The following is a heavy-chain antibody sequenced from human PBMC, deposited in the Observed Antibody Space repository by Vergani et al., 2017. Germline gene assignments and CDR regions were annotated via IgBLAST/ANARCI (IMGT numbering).Heavy chain of an antibody. CDR3: ARSSPYCTSGSCPAI. D-gene: IGHD2-15*01. V-gene: IGHV4-61*02. J-gene: IGHJ4*02. CDR2: IHTGGST. CDR1: GESIRSGSHY. Sequence: QVKLQESGPGLLKPSQTPSLTCTVSGESIRSGSHYWSCIRQPAGKGPEWIGHIHTGGSTDLNPSFKSRVSISVDTSKSQFSLKLNSVTVADTAVYYCARSSPYCTSGSCPAIWGQGTLVTVSS.